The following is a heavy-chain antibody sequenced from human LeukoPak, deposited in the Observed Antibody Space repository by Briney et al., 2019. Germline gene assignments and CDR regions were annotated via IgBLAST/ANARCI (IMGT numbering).Heavy chain of an antibody. D-gene: IGHD3-22*01. V-gene: IGHV3-23*01. CDR1: GFTFSTYA. Sequence: GGPLRLSCAASGFTFSTYAMSWVRQAPGKGLEWVSSISGSGGSTYYADSVKGRFTISRDNSKNTLYLQMNSLRVEDTAVYYCANGGLWLPTRTAWGQGTLDRVSS. CDR3: ANGGLWLPTRTA. CDR2: ISGSGGST. J-gene: IGHJ5*02.